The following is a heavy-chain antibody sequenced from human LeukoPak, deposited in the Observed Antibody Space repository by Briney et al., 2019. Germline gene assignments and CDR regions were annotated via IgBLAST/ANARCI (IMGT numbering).Heavy chain of an antibody. J-gene: IGHJ2*01. Sequence: SETLSLTYTVCGDSISSYFWCLIRQPPGKGLEWIGYIYYSGSTNYNPSLKSRVTISVDTSKNQFSLKLSSVTAADTAVYYCARAPWYFDLWGRGTLVSVSS. V-gene: IGHV4-59*01. CDR3: ARAPWYFDL. CDR1: GDSISSYF. CDR2: IYYSGST.